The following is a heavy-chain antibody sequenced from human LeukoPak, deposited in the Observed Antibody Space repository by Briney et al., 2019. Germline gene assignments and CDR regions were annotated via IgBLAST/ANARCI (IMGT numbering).Heavy chain of an antibody. Sequence: ASVTVSCKASGYTFTSYYLHWVRQAPGQGLEWMGIINPSGGSTSYAQKFQGRVSMTRDTSTSTVYMELSSLRSEDTAVYYCAREILDRTAYYFDYWGQGTLVTVSS. D-gene: IGHD2/OR15-2a*01. CDR3: AREILDRTAYYFDY. J-gene: IGHJ4*02. CDR2: INPSGGST. CDR1: GYTFTSYY. V-gene: IGHV1-46*01.